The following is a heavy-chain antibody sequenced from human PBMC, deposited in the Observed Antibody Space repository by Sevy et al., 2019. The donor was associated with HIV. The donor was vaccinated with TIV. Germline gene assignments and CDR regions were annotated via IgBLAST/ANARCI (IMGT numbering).Heavy chain of an antibody. J-gene: IGHJ4*02. Sequence: GESLKISCQGSGYSFTSHWIGWVRHMPGKGLEWMGIIFPDDSDTSYSPSFQGQVTFSADKSINPAYLQWSSLKASDTAMYYCATSRSGYFDSSGYYIYWGQGTLVTVSS. CDR1: GYSFTSHW. CDR2: IFPDDSDT. CDR3: ATSRSGYFDSSGYYIY. D-gene: IGHD3-22*01. V-gene: IGHV5-51*01.